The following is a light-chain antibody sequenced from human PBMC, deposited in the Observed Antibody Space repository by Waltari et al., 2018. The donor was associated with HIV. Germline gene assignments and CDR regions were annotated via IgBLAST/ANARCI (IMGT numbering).Light chain of an antibody. CDR1: WSDIGSYDL. V-gene: IGLV2-23*02. CDR2: AVN. CDR3: CSYAGSGTFVV. Sequence: QSALTQPASVSGSPGQSITLSCSGTWSDIGSYDLVSWYQHFPGKAPKRILYAVNERPSGFSPRYSGSKSGNTASLVISGLQSEDEADYYCCSYAGSGTFVVFGGGTRLTV. J-gene: IGLJ3*02.